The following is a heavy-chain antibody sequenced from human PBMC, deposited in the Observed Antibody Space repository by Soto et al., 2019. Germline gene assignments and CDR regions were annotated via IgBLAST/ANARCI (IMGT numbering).Heavy chain of an antibody. J-gene: IGHJ4*02. V-gene: IGHV4-34*01. CDR2: INHSGST. CDR1: GGSFSGYY. D-gene: IGHD3-10*01. CDR3: AAYGSGSRELYYFDY. Sequence: SETLSLTCAVYGGSFSGYYWSWIRQPPGKGLEWIGEINHSGSTNYNPSLKSRVTISVDTSKNQFSLKLSSVTAADTAVYYCAAYGSGSRELYYFDYSGQGTLVTVSS.